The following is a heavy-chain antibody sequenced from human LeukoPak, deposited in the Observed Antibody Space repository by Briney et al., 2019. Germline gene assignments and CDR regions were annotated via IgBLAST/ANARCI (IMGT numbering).Heavy chain of an antibody. CDR2: IKPDGSEK. D-gene: IGHD4-17*01. V-gene: IGHV3-7*05. CDR1: GFTFNSYW. CDR3: AKDITAYGDHESYFDY. Sequence: GGSLRLSCAASGFTFNSYWMSWVRQAPGKGLEWVANIKPDGSEKYYVDFVKGRFTISRDNAKNSVYLQMNSLRTEDTALYYCAKDITAYGDHESYFDYWGQGTLVTVSS. J-gene: IGHJ4*02.